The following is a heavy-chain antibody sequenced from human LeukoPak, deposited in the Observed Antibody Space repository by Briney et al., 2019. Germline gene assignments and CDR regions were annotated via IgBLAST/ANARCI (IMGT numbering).Heavy chain of an antibody. Sequence: VASVKVSCKASGYTFTSYDINWVRQATGQGLEWMGWMNSNSGNTGYAQKFQSRVTITRNTSISTAYMELSSLRSEDTAVYYCASADYGGRGYYFDYWGQGTLVTVSS. V-gene: IGHV1-8*03. J-gene: IGHJ4*02. CDR2: MNSNSGNT. D-gene: IGHD2-21*01. CDR1: GYTFTSYD. CDR3: ASADYGGRGYYFDY.